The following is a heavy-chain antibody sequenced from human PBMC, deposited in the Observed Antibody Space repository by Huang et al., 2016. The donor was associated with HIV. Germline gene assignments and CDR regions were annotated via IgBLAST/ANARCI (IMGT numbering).Heavy chain of an antibody. D-gene: IGHD2-2*01. Sequence: QLQLQESGPGLVKPSETLSLTCSVSGGSISSSSYYWGWIRQPPGKGLEWMGSIYYSGSTCYNPALRSRVTISVDTSKNQFSLRLSSVTAADTSVYYCARHMDCSSSSCLAGGHERGPFDMWGQGTMVTVSS. CDR1: GGSISSSSYY. CDR3: ARHMDCSSSSCLAGGHERGPFDM. J-gene: IGHJ3*02. CDR2: IYYSGST. V-gene: IGHV4-39*01.